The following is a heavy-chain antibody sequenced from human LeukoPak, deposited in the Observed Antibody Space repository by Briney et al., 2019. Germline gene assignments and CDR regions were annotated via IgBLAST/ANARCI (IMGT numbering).Heavy chain of an antibody. D-gene: IGHD6-19*01. CDR3: AKSGGGYSSGWFY. CDR1: GFTFSSYW. Sequence: PGGSLRLSCAASGFTFSSYWMSWVRQAPGKGLEWVSVIYSGGSTYYADSVKGRFTISRDNSKNTLYLQMNSLRAEDTAVYYCAKSGGGYSSGWFYWGQGTLVTVSS. J-gene: IGHJ4*02. CDR2: IYSGGST. V-gene: IGHV3-66*02.